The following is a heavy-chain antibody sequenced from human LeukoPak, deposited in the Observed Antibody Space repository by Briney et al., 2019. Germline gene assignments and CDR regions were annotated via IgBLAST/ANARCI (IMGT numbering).Heavy chain of an antibody. Sequence: GGSLRLSCAASGFTVGSNYMSWVRQAPGKGLEWVSVIYSGGSTYYADSVKGRFTISRDNSKNTLYLQMNSLRAEDTAVYYCARGRADTNDAFDIWGQGTMVTVSS. CDR3: ARGRADTNDAFDI. CDR1: GFTVGSNY. D-gene: IGHD5-18*01. J-gene: IGHJ3*02. V-gene: IGHV3-66*02. CDR2: IYSGGST.